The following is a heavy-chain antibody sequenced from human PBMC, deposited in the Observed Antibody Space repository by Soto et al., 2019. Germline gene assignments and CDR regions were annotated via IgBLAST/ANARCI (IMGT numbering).Heavy chain of an antibody. V-gene: IGHV1-18*04. CDR1: GYTFTSHG. J-gene: IGHJ4*02. D-gene: IGHD6-19*01. CDR3: ASWAGQKHEFGGPVDY. Sequence: QVQLVQSGAEVKKPGASVKVSCKASGYTFTSHGISWVRQAPGQGLEWMGWISGYNGNTNYAQKLQGRVTMTTDTSTSTAYMELRTLRYDVTAVYYIASWAGQKHEFGGPVDYWGQGSRVTVSS. CDR2: ISGYNGNT.